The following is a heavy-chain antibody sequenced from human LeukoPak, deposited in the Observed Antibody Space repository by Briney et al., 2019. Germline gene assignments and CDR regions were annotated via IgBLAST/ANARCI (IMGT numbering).Heavy chain of an antibody. V-gene: IGHV1-2*02. CDR3: AREGVEMATIKEAWFDP. CDR1: GYTFTGYY. D-gene: IGHD5-24*01. J-gene: IGHJ5*02. CDR2: INPNSGGT. Sequence: ASVKVSCKASGYTFTGYYMHWVRQAPGQGLEWMGWINPNSGGTNYAQKFQGRVTMTRDTSISTAYMELSRLRSDDTAVYYRAREGVEMATIKEAWFDPWGQGTLVTVSS.